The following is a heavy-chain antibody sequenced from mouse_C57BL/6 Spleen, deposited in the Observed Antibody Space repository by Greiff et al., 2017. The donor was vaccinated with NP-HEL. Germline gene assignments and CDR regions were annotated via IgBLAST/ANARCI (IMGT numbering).Heavy chain of an antibody. D-gene: IGHD2-5*01. J-gene: IGHJ4*01. Sequence: EVQLQQSGPELVKPGASVKISCKASGYSFTDYNMNWVKQSNGKSLEWIGVINPNYGTTSYNQTFKGKVTLTVEQSSSTAYMQLNSLTSEDSAVYYCASDYYSNSDYAMDYWSQGASVTDAS. CDR3: ASDYYSNSDYAMDY. CDR1: GYSFTDYN. V-gene: IGHV1-39*01. CDR2: INPNYGTT.